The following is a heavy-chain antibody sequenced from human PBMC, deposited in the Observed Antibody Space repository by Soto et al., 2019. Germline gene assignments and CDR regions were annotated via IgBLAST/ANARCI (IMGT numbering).Heavy chain of an antibody. D-gene: IGHD2-15*01. Sequence: SETLSLTFAVYGGSFSGYYWSWIRQPPGKGLEWIGEINHSGSTNYNPSRKSRVTMSVDTSKNQFSLKLTSLTAADTAVYYCTRASWYSEYWGQGTLVTVS. CDR2: INHSGST. CDR3: TRASWYSEY. CDR1: GGSFSGYY. V-gene: IGHV4-34*01. J-gene: IGHJ4*02.